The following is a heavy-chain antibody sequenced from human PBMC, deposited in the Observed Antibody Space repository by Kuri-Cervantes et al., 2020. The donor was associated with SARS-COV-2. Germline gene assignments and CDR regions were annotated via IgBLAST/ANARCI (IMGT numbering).Heavy chain of an antibody. CDR2: INHSGST. CDR3: ARIGSYDFWSGYPSRPQYYYYYGMDV. V-gene: IGHV4-34*01. J-gene: IGHJ6*02. CDR1: GGSFSGYY. D-gene: IGHD3-3*01. Sequence: ESLKISCAVYGGSFSGYYWSWIRQPPGKGLEWIGEINHSGSTNYNPSLKSRVTISVDTSKNQFSLKLSSVTAADTAVYYCARIGSYDFWSGYPSRPQYYYYYGMDVWGQGTTVTVSS.